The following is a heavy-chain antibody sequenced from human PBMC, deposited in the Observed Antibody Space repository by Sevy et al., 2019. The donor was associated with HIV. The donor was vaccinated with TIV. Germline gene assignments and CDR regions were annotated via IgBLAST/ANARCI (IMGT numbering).Heavy chain of an antibody. V-gene: IGHV3-30-3*01. CDR1: GFTFSSYA. Sequence: GGSLRLSCAASGFTFSSYAMHWVRQAPGKGLEWVAVISYDGSNKYYADSVKGRFTISRDNSKNTLYLQMNGLRAEDTAVYYCARDGSPIVATIYDAFDIWGQGTMVTVSS. J-gene: IGHJ3*02. D-gene: IGHD5-12*01. CDR3: ARDGSPIVATIYDAFDI. CDR2: ISYDGSNK.